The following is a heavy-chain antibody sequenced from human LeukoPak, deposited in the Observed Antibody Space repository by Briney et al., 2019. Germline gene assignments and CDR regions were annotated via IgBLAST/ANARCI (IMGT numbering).Heavy chain of an antibody. J-gene: IGHJ4*02. V-gene: IGHV3-23*01. D-gene: IGHD3-22*01. CDR2: ISGSGGST. CDR3: ARGEYYYDGGY. CDR1: GFTFSSYA. Sequence: GGSLRLSCAASGFTFSSYAMSWVRQAPGKGLEWVPAISGSGGSTYYADSVKGRFTISRDNAENSLFLQMNSLRAEETAVYYCARGEYYYDGGYWGRGTLVTVSS.